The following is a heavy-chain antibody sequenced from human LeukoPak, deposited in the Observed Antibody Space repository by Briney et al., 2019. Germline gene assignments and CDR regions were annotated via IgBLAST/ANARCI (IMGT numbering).Heavy chain of an antibody. CDR1: GFTFSSYA. Sequence: GGSLRLSCAASGFTFSSYAMHWVRQAPGKGLEWVAVISYDGSNKYYADSVKGRFTISRDNSKNTLYLQMNSLRAEDTAAYYCARVRYSSSSHYFDYWGQGTLVTVSS. CDR2: ISYDGSNK. J-gene: IGHJ4*02. V-gene: IGHV3-30*04. D-gene: IGHD6-6*01. CDR3: ARVRYSSSSHYFDY.